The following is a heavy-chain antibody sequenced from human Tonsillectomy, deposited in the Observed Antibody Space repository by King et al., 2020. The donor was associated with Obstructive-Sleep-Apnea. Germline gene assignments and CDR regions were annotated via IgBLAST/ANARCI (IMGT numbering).Heavy chain of an antibody. CDR2: INLSGTV. CDR3: ARVGGGLALVLYYFDY. Sequence: VPLQESGPGLVKPSDSLSLTCTVAGGSITSSNWWSWVRQTPGKGLEWIGEINLSGTVNYNPSLKSRVSFSMDKSNNQFSLRLSSATAADTGFYYCARVGGGLALVLYYFDYWGQGTLVTVSS. J-gene: IGHJ4*02. D-gene: IGHD3-16*01. V-gene: IGHV4-4*02. CDR1: GGSITSSNW.